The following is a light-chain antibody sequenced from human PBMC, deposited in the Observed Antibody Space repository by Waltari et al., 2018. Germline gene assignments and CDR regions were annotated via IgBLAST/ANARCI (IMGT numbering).Light chain of an antibody. CDR1: SLRTYY. V-gene: IGLV3-19*01. J-gene: IGLJ1*01. Sequence: SSELTQDPAVSVALGQRVRITCQGDSLRTYYATWYQQKSGQAPVVVMYGHNKRPSGIPALFSGSSAGNTAVLTITGAQAEDEADYYCCSRDTSGKQYVFGPGTQVTV. CDR3: CSRDTSGKQYV. CDR2: GHN.